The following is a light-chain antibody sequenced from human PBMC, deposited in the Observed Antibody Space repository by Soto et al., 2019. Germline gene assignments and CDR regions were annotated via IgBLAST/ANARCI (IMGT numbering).Light chain of an antibody. CDR1: QSISSW. CDR3: QQYNSWPLT. Sequence: DIQMTQSPSTLSASLGDRVTITCRASQSISSWLAWYQQRPGKAPKRLIYAASTLQPGVPSRFSGSGSGTDFTLTISSLEPEDFAVYYCQQYNSWPLTFGGGTKVDIK. CDR2: AAS. V-gene: IGKV1-5*01. J-gene: IGKJ4*01.